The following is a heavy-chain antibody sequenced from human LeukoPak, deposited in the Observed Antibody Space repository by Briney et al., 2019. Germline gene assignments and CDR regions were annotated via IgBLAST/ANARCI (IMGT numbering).Heavy chain of an antibody. V-gene: IGHV3-30*02. J-gene: IGHJ4*02. CDR2: IRYDGSNK. CDR1: GFTFSSYG. D-gene: IGHD2-15*01. CDR3: AKDHHRYCSGGSCSNFDY. Sequence: PGGSLGLSCAASGFTFSSYGMHWVRQAPGKGLEWVAFIRYDGSNKYYADSVKGRFTISRDNSKNTLYLQMNSLRAEDTAVYYCAKDHHRYCSGGSCSNFDYWGQGTLVTVSS.